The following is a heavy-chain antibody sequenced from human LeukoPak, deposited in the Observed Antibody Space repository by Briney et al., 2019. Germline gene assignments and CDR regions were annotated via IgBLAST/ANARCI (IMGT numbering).Heavy chain of an antibody. J-gene: IGHJ4*02. CDR1: GFTFSSYA. D-gene: IGHD3-9*01. V-gene: IGHV3-23*01. Sequence: PGGSLRLSCAASGFTFSSYAMSWVRQAPGKGLEWVSAISGSGGSTYYADSVKGRFTISRDNSKNTLYLQMNSLRAEDTAVYYCAKDLVLRYFYGFPHYFDYWGQGTLVTVSS. CDR3: AKDLVLRYFYGFPHYFDY. CDR2: ISGSGGST.